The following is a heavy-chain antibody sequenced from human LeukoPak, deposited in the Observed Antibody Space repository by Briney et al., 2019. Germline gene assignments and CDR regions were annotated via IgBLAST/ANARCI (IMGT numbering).Heavy chain of an antibody. CDR2: INPSGGST. CDR1: GYTFTSYY. V-gene: IGHV1-46*01. J-gene: IGHJ4*02. Sequence: ASVKVSCKASGYTFTSYYMHWVRQAPGQGLEWTGIINPSGGSTSYAQKFQGRVTMTRDTSTSTVYMELSSLRSEDTAVYYCAIGRHKYSSSWYGYYFDYWGQGTLVTVSS. D-gene: IGHD6-13*01. CDR3: AIGRHKYSSSWYGYYFDY.